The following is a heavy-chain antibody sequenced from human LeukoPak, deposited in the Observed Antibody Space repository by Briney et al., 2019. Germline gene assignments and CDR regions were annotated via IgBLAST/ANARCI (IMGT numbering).Heavy chain of an antibody. D-gene: IGHD3-16*01. J-gene: IGHJ4*02. CDR2: IDTAGDS. CDR1: GFTFNGYD. CDR3: ARWSSRGGFDY. Sequence: GGSLRLSCAASGFTFNGYDIHWVRQATGKGLEWVSGIDTAGDSHYLGSVKGRFTISRENAKNSVYLQMNSLRAGDMAVYYCARWSSRGGFDYWGQGTLVTVSS. V-gene: IGHV3-13*01.